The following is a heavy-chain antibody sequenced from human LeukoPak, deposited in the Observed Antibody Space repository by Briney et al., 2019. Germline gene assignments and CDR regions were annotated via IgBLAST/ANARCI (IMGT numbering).Heavy chain of an antibody. Sequence: SETLSLTCTVSGGSISSYYWSWIRQPPGKGLEWIGYIYYSGSTNYNPSLKSRVTISVDTSKNQFSLKLSSVTAADTAVYYCATPGIAVAYDAFDIWGQGTMVTASS. CDR3: ATPGIAVAYDAFDI. J-gene: IGHJ3*02. CDR2: IYYSGST. D-gene: IGHD6-19*01. CDR1: GGSISSYY. V-gene: IGHV4-59*08.